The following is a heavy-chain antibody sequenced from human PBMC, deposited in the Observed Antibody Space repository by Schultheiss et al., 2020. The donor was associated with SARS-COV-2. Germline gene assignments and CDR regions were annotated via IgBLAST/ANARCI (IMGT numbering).Heavy chain of an antibody. V-gene: IGHV4-39*07. CDR2: IYYSGST. D-gene: IGHD2-2*03. Sequence: SQTLSLTCTVSGGSISSSSYYWGWIRQPPGKGLEWIGSIYYSGSTYYNPSLKSRVTISVDTSKNQFSLKLSSVTAADTAVYYCASWSGYCSSTSCYDPVDYWGQGTLVTVSS. J-gene: IGHJ4*02. CDR3: ASWSGYCSSTSCYDPVDY. CDR1: GGSISSSSYY.